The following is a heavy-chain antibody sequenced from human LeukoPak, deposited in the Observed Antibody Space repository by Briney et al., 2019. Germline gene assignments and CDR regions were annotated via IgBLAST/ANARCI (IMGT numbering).Heavy chain of an antibody. CDR1: GGSISSSSYY. D-gene: IGHD3-10*01. Sequence: SETLSLTCTVSGGSISSSSYYWGWIRQPPGKGLEWIGSIYHSGSTYYNPSLKSRVTISVDRSKNQFSLKLSSVTAADTAVYYCARVGLGSGSSTGNYYYMGVWGKGTTVTVSS. CDR2: IYHSGST. V-gene: IGHV4-39*07. CDR3: ARVGLGSGSSTGNYYYMGV. J-gene: IGHJ6*03.